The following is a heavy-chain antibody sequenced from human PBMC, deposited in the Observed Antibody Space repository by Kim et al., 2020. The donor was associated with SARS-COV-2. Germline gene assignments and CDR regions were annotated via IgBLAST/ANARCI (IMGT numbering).Heavy chain of an antibody. CDR2: VSFHGSTR. CDR1: GFTFTHFG. Sequence: GGSLRLSCVASGFTFTHFGLSWVRQAPGKGLEWVAFVSFHGSTRLYADSVRGRFTISRDDSKNTLYLQMNSLRREDTAVYYCAKLKHDFDSSGFGVDVWGQGTRVTVSS. J-gene: IGHJ6*02. D-gene: IGHD3-22*01. CDR3: AKLKHDFDSSGFGVDV. V-gene: IGHV3-30*18.